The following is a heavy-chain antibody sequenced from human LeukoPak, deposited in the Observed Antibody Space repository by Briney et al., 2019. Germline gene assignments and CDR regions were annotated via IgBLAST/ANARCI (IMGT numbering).Heavy chain of an antibody. J-gene: IGHJ6*02. V-gene: IGHV3-11*01. Sequence: GGSLRLSCAVSGITLSNYGMSWIRQAPGKGLEWVSYISSSGSTIYYADSVKGRFTISGDNAKNSLYLQMNSLRAEDTAVYYCARAASYYPYYYYGMDVWGQGTTVTVSS. CDR3: ARAASYYPYYYYGMDV. CDR1: GITLSNYG. CDR2: ISSSGSTI. D-gene: IGHD1-26*01.